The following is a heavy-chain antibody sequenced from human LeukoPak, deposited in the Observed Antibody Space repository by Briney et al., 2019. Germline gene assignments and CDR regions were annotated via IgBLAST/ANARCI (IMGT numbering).Heavy chain of an antibody. J-gene: IGHJ4*02. CDR2: ITGSGGNT. CDR1: GFTFNNFA. D-gene: IGHD6-19*01. Sequence: PGGSLRLSCAASGFTFNNFAMRWVRQAPGKGLECVATITGSGGNTFYTDSAKGRFTISRDNSKNTLYLQMNSLRAEDTAVYYCVRGGGPKQWPNHYFDYWGQGTLVTVSS. CDR3: VRGGGPKQWPNHYFDY. V-gene: IGHV3-23*01.